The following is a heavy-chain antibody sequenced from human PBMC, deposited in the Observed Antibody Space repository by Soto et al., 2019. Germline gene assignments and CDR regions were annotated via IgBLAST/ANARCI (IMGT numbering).Heavy chain of an antibody. J-gene: IGHJ3*02. CDR2: IVVGSGNT. D-gene: IGHD3-16*02. CDR1: GFTFTSSA. Sequence: ASVKVSCKASGFTFTSSAVQWVRQARGQRLEWIGWIVVGSGNTNYAQKFQERVTITRDMSTSTAYMELSSLRSEDTAVYYCAASRQTYYDYVWGSYRYVDAFDIWGQGTMVTVS. CDR3: AASRQTYYDYVWGSYRYVDAFDI. V-gene: IGHV1-58*01.